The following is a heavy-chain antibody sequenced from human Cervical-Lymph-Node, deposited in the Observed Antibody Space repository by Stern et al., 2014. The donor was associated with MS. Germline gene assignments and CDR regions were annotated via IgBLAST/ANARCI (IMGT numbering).Heavy chain of an antibody. Sequence: VQLVESGAEVKKPGSSVKVSCKTSGSTFNSNTFLWVRQAPGQGLEWMGGIIPIFDTANYAQPFQGRVTITADESTRTAYMELSGLRSDDTAVYYCAKEEGRDGYHGMDVWGQGTTVTVSS. D-gene: IGHD3-22*01. CDR2: IIPIFDTA. CDR3: AKEEGRDGYHGMDV. CDR1: GSTFNSNT. V-gene: IGHV1-69*01. J-gene: IGHJ6*02.